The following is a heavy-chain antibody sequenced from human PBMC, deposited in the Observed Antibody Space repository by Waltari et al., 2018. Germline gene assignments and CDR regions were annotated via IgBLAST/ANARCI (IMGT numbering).Heavy chain of an antibody. CDR3: ATGAYGSGSRYFQH. D-gene: IGHD3-10*01. V-gene: IGHV1-69-2*01. Sequence: EVQLVQSGAEVKKPGATVKISCKASGYTFTDYYMHWVQQAPGKGLGWMGRVEPEDGETIYAEKFQGRVTITADTSTDTAYMELSSLRSEDTAVYYCATGAYGSGSRYFQHWGQGTLVTVSS. CDR2: VEPEDGET. CDR1: GYTFTDYY. J-gene: IGHJ1*01.